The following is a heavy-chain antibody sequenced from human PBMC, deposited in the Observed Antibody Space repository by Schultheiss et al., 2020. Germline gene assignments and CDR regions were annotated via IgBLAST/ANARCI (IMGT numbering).Heavy chain of an antibody. J-gene: IGHJ5*02. V-gene: IGHV3-30*02. CDR3: TTDEGVLLWFGESP. CDR1: GFTFSSYG. CDR2: IRYDGSNK. Sequence: WGSLRLSCAASGFTFSSYGMHWVRQAPGKGLEWVAFIRYDGSNKYYADSVKGRFTISRDNSKNMLYLQMNSLRAEDTAVYYCTTDEGVLLWFGESPWGQGTLVTVSS. D-gene: IGHD3-10*01.